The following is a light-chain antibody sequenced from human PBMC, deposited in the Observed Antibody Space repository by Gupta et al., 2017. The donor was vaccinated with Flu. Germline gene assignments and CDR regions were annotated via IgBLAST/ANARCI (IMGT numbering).Light chain of an antibody. CDR2: GAS. J-gene: IGKJ4*01. CDR3: QQYGSSPGT. CDR1: QSVSSSY. Sequence: ELVLTPSPGTLSLSPGERATLSCRASQSVSSSYLAWYQQKPGQAPRLLIYGASSRATGIPDRFSGSGSGTDFTLTISRLEPEDFAVYYCQQYGSSPGTFGGGTKVEIK. V-gene: IGKV3-20*01.